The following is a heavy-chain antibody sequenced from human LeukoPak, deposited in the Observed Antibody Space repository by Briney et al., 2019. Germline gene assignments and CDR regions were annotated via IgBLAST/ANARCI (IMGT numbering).Heavy chain of an antibody. CDR1: GISFSTYG. CDR2: IQKDGNNK. CDR3: APGLDFFDD. V-gene: IGHV3-30*02. J-gene: IGHJ4*01. Sequence: GGSLGLSCVASGISFSTYGMHWVRQDPGKGLEWVAFIQKDGNNKHHADSVKGRFTISRDNSKNTLYLQMNSLRPEDTAVYYCAPGLDFFDDWGQGIPVTVSS.